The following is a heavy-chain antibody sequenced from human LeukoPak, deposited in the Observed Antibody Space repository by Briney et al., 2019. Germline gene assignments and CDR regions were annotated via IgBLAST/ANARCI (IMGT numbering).Heavy chain of an antibody. CDR2: IKLDGSEK. J-gene: IGHJ6*02. D-gene: IGHD1-26*01. CDR1: GFTFSSHW. V-gene: IGHV3-7*01. CDR3: ARDSLVRVYYGMDV. Sequence: PGGSLRLSCAASGFTFSSHWMSWVRQAPEKGLEWVANIKLDGSEKYYVDSVKGRFTISRDNAKNSLYLEMNSLRAEDTAVYYCARDSLVRVYYGMDVWGQGTTVTVSS.